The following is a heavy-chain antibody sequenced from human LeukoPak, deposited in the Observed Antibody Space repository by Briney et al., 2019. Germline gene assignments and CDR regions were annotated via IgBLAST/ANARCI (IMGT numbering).Heavy chain of an antibody. V-gene: IGHV4-31*03. J-gene: IGHJ4*02. CDR2: IYYSGST. Sequence: PSETLSLTCTVSGGSISRGGYYWSWIRQHPGKGLEWIGYIYYSGSTYYNPSLKSRVTISVDTSKNQFSLKLTSVTAADTAVYYCARGYGEDEYFDYWGQGTLVTVS. CDR1: GGSISRGGYY. D-gene: IGHD4-17*01. CDR3: ARGYGEDEYFDY.